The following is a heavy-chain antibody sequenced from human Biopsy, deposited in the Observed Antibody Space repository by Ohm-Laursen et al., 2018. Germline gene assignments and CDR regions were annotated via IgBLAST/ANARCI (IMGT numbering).Heavy chain of an antibody. J-gene: IGHJ4*02. D-gene: IGHD3-22*01. CDR2: VSYNGNT. Sequence: SDTLSLTCTLSGDSITRSYWSWIRQPLGKGLEWIGYVSYNGNTKYNPSLKSRVIISADTSKNQFSLKLSSVTAADTAMYYCAAYYYDSSGYFYAFHYWGQGTLVTVSS. V-gene: IGHV4-59*08. CDR1: GDSITRSY. CDR3: AAYYYDSSGYFYAFHY.